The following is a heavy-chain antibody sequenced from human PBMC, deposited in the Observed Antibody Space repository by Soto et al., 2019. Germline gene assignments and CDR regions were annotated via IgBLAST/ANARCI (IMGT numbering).Heavy chain of an antibody. CDR1: GFTVSSNY. V-gene: IGHV3-53*01. J-gene: IGHJ3*02. CDR2: IYSGGST. CDR3: ARLIAAAGTAFDI. Sequence: GGSLRLSCAASGFTVSSNYMSWVRQAPGKGLEWVSVIYSGGSTYYAYSVKGRFTISRDNSKNTLYLQMNSLRAEDTAVYYCARLIAAAGTAFDIWGQGTMVTVSS. D-gene: IGHD6-13*01.